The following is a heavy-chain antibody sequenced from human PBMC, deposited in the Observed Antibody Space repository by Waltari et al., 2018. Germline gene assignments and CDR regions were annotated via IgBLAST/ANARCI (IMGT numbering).Heavy chain of an antibody. V-gene: IGHV1-3*04. CDR1: GYTFTTYP. CDR3: ARDRYSGSSSASDI. CDR2: INIDNDNA. D-gene: IGHD6-13*01. Sequence: QALLVQSGAEVKTPGASVKVSCKASGYTFTTYPIHWVRQAPGHRLEWMGWINIDNDNAKYSQNFQGRATITSDTSASTAYLELSSLTSEDTALYYCARDRYSGSSSASDIWGQGTMVTVSS. J-gene: IGHJ3*02.